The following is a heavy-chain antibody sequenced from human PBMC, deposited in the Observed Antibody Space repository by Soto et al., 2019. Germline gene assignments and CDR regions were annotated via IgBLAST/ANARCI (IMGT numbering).Heavy chain of an antibody. V-gene: IGHV4-61*01. J-gene: IGHJ1*01. CDR2: IYYSGST. D-gene: IGHD3-22*01. CDR3: ARPSYYDSSGYSPGYFHH. Sequence: SETLSLTCSVSGCSVSSGSYYWSWIRQPPGKGLEWIGYIYYSGSTNYNPSLKSRVTISVDTSKNQFSLKLSSVTAADTAVYYWARPSYYDSSGYSPGYFHHWGQGTLVTVSS. CDR1: GCSVSSGSYY.